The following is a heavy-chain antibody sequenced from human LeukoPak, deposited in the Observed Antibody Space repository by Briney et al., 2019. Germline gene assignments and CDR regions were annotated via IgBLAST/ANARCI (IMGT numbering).Heavy chain of an antibody. Sequence: SGTLSLTCAVSGGSISSSNWWSWVRQPPGKGLEWIGEIYHSGSTNYNPSLKSRVTISVDKSKNQFSLKLSSVTAADTAVYYCARLSGAAAGSHLGYWGQGTLVTVSS. D-gene: IGHD6-13*01. CDR2: IYHSGST. J-gene: IGHJ4*02. CDR1: GGSISSSNW. V-gene: IGHV4-4*02. CDR3: ARLSGAAAGSHLGY.